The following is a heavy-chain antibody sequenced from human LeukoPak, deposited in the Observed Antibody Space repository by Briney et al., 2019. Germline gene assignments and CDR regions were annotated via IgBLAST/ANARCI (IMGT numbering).Heavy chain of an antibody. D-gene: IGHD2-15*01. V-gene: IGHV1-2*02. CDR2: INPNTAGT. CDR3: ARDLRVVADVLAYWFDP. CDR1: GYTFTSY. J-gene: IGHJ5*02. Sequence: ASAKVSCKASGYTFTSYMHWVRQAPGQRFEWMGWINPNTAGTNYAQKFQGRVTMTRDTSINTFYMELSSLRTDDTAIYYCARDLRVVADVLAYWFDPWGQGTLVTVSS.